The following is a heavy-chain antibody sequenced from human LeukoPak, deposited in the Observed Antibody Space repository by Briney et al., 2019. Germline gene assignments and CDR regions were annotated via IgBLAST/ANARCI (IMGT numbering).Heavy chain of an antibody. CDR3: ARDGWFGDYNWFDP. D-gene: IGHD3-10*01. V-gene: IGHV3-48*01. Sequence: GGSLRPSCAASGFTFSSYSMNWVRQAPGKGLEWVSYISSASNTIYYADSVKGRFTISRDNAKNSLYLQMNSLRAEDTAMYYCARDGWFGDYNWFDPWGQGTLVTVSS. CDR1: GFTFSSYS. J-gene: IGHJ5*02. CDR2: ISSASNTI.